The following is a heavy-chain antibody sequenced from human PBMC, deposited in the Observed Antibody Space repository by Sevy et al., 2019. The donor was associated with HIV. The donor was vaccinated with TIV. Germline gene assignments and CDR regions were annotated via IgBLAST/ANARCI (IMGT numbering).Heavy chain of an antibody. V-gene: IGHV3-7*01. CDR3: ASDGSGYSDYFDY. Sequence: GGSLRLSCAASGFTFSSYWMSWVRQAPGKGLEWVSNIKQDGSEKYYVDSVRGRFTISRDNAKNSLYLQMNSLRAEDTAVYYCASDGSGYSDYFDYWGQGTLVTVSS. J-gene: IGHJ4*02. CDR2: IKQDGSEK. CDR1: GFTFSSYW. D-gene: IGHD3-22*01.